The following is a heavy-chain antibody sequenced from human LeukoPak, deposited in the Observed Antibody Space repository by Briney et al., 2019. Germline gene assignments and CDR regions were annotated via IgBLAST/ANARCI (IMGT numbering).Heavy chain of an antibody. CDR3: ARLWFGELLRVFDY. CDR2: IRSKANSYAT. J-gene: IGHJ4*02. D-gene: IGHD3-10*01. CDR1: GFTFSGSA. Sequence: GGSLRLSCAASGFTFSGSAMHWVRQASGKGLEWVGRIRSKANSYATAYAASVKGRFTISRDNAKNSLYLQMNSLRAEDTAVYYCARLWFGELLRVFDYWGQGTLVTVSS. V-gene: IGHV3-73*01.